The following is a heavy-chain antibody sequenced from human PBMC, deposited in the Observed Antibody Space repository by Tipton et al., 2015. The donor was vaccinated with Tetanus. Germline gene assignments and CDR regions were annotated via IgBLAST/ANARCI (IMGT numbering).Heavy chain of an antibody. V-gene: IGHV4-39*07. CDR1: GGSISSFNYY. Sequence: TLSLTCTVSGGSISSFNYYWGWIRQPPGKGLEWIGSIYNTGNTYYNPSLGSRVTMSVDTSKIQFSLKLSSVTAADTAVYYCARDRGLTTGGGIGMDVWGQGTTVTVSS. CDR3: ARDRGLTTGGGIGMDV. D-gene: IGHD4-17*01. CDR2: IYNTGNT. J-gene: IGHJ6*02.